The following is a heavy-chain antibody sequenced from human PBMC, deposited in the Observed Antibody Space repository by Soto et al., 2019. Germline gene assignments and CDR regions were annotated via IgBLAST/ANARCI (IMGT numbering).Heavy chain of an antibody. J-gene: IGHJ3*02. V-gene: IGHV3-23*01. Sequence: EVQLLESGGGLVQPGGSLRLSCAASEFTFSNYVMNWVRQAPGKGLEWVSTISYSVDKTYYADSVKGRFTISRDNSKKPLALQMKRLRAGDAAVYYWARRGITATTHWGAFEIWGQGTMV. CDR1: EFTFSNYV. D-gene: IGHD1-20*01. CDR3: ARRGITATTHWGAFEI. CDR2: ISYSVDKT.